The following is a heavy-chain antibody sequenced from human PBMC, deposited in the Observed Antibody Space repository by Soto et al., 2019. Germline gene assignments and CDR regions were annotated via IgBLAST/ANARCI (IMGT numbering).Heavy chain of an antibody. Sequence: QVQLVESGGGVVQPGRSLRLSCAASGITFTNYAMHWVRQAPGKGLEWVAVFSHDGRNTYYADSLKGRFTISRDISKNTLHLQMHSLRVEVTAVYFCAAERWADLSVYCTYNGMDVWGQGATVTVSS. D-gene: IGHD5-12*01. J-gene: IGHJ6*02. CDR1: GITFTNYA. V-gene: IGHV3-30*04. CDR2: FSHDGRNT. CDR3: AAERWADLSVYCTYNGMDV.